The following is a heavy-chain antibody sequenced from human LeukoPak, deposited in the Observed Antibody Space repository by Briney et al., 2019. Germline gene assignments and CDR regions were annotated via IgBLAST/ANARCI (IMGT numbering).Heavy chain of an antibody. CDR3: ALYCSTTSCYTHDAFDI. V-gene: IGHV3-48*01. J-gene: IGHJ3*02. CDR2: ISSSSATI. Sequence: GGSLRLSWAASGFSFSSYSMNWVRQAPGKGLEWVSYISSSSATIYYADSVKGRFTISRDNAKNSLYLQMNSLRAEDTAVYYCALYCSTTSCYTHDAFDIWGQGTLVTVSS. D-gene: IGHD2-2*02. CDR1: GFSFSSYS.